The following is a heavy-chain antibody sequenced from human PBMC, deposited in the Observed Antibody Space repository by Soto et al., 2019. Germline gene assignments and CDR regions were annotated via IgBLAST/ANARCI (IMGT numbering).Heavy chain of an antibody. V-gene: IGHV4-31*03. CDR2: IYYSGST. Sequence: QVQLQESGPGLVKPSQTLNLTCNVSGGSISSDGYYWSWIRPHPGKGLEGIGYIYYSGSTYDNPSLTSRVTISVDTSKNQFSLKLSSVTAADTPVYYCARDVLPWGQGTLVTVSS. CDR3: ARDVLP. J-gene: IGHJ5*02. CDR1: GGSISSDGYY.